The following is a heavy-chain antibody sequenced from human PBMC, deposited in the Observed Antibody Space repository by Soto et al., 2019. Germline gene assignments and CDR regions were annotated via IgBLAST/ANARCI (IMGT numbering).Heavy chain of an antibody. CDR3: ARGGYGSGSDSQYFDY. Sequence: EVQLVETGGGLIQPGGSLRLSCAASGFTVSSNYMSWVRQAPGKGLEWVSVIYSGGSTYYADSVKGRFTISRDNSKNTRELQMNSLRAEDTAGYDCARGGYGSGSDSQYFDYWGQGTLVTVSS. CDR2: IYSGGST. D-gene: IGHD3-10*01. V-gene: IGHV3-53*02. J-gene: IGHJ4*02. CDR1: GFTVSSNY.